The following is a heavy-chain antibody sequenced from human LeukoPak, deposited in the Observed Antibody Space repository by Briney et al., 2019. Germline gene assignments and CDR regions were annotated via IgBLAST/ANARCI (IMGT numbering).Heavy chain of an antibody. D-gene: IGHD6-13*01. CDR2: IYYSGST. CDR3: ARGGDSSSWFNHDC. J-gene: IGHJ4*02. Sequence: SETLSLTCTVSGGSISSGDYYWSWIRQPPGKGLEWIGYIYYSGSTYYNPSLKSRVTISVDTSKNQFSLKLSSVTAADTAVYYCARGGDSSSWFNHDCWGQGTLVTVSS. V-gene: IGHV4-30-4*08. CDR1: GGSISSGDYY.